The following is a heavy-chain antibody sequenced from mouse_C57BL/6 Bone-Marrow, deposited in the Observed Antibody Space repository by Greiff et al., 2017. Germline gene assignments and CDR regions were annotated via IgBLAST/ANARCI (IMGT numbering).Heavy chain of an antibody. CDR2: ILPGSGST. D-gene: IGHD1-1*01. V-gene: IGHV1-9*01. J-gene: IGHJ2*01. CDR3: ARAGITTVVARHYFDY. Sequence: LVESGAELMKPGASVKLSCKATGYTFTGYWIEWVKQRPGHGLEWIGEILPGSGSTNYNEKFKGKAKFTADTSSNTAYMQLSSLTTEDSAIYYCARAGITTVVARHYFDYWGQGTTLTVSS. CDR1: GYTFTGYW.